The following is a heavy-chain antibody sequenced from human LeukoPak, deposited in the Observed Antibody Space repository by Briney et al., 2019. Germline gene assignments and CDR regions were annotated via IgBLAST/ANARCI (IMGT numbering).Heavy chain of an antibody. Sequence: GASVKVSCKASGYTFTSYDINWVRQATGQGLEWMGWMNPNSGNTGYAQKFQGRVTMTRNTSISTAYMELSSLRSEDTAVYYCARGHHRAAAGIRRVGYYYYGMDVWGQGTTVTVSS. V-gene: IGHV1-8*01. D-gene: IGHD6-13*01. CDR3: ARGHHRAAAGIRRVGYYYYGMDV. J-gene: IGHJ6*02. CDR2: MNPNSGNT. CDR1: GYTFTSYD.